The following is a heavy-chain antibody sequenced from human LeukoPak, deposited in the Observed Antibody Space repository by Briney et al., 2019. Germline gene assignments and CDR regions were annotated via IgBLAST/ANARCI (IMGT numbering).Heavy chain of an antibody. CDR3: AREYLGGFLDY. CDR1: GGSISSYY. CDR2: IYYSGST. D-gene: IGHD2-21*01. V-gene: IGHV4-39*07. Sequence: SETLSLTCTVSGGSISSYYWGWIRQPPGKGLEWIGSIYYSGSTYYNPSLKSRVTISVDTSKNQFSLKLSSVTAADTAVYYCAREYLGGFLDYWGQGTLVTVSS. J-gene: IGHJ4*02.